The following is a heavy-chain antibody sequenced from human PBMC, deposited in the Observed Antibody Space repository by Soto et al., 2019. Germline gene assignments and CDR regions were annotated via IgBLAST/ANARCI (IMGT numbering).Heavy chain of an antibody. J-gene: IGHJ5*02. CDR1: GFTFDGYA. Sequence: GGSLRLSCAASGFTFDGYAMTWVRLTPGKGLEWVSTISGSGAMTYHADSVKGRFTVSRDNSRNTLYLQMNGLSAEDTAIYYCAKNFGYSYSYDMGDTWGQGTLVTVSS. D-gene: IGHD5-18*01. CDR3: AKNFGYSYSYDMGDT. CDR2: ISGSGAMT. V-gene: IGHV3-23*01.